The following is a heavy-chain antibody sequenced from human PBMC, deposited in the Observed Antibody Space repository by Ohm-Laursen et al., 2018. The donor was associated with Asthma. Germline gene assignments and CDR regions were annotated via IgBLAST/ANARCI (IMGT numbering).Heavy chain of an antibody. V-gene: IGHV1-69*01. CDR1: GGTFSGYA. D-gene: IGHD6-19*01. CDR2: IIPIFGTA. J-gene: IGHJ5*02. Sequence: GSSVKVSCKASGGTFSGYAISWVRQAPGQGLEWMGGIIPIFGTANYAQKFQGRVTITADESTSTAYMELSSLRSEDTTVYYCARAPKQWRSGWFDPWGQGTLVTVSS. CDR3: ARAPKQWRSGWFDP.